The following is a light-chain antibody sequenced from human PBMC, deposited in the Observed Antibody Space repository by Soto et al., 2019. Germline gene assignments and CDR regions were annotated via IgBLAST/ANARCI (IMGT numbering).Light chain of an antibody. CDR2: DAS. CDR1: QRVSSY. V-gene: IGKV3-11*01. J-gene: IGKJ2*02. Sequence: EIVLTQSPATLSLSPGERATLSCRASQRVSSYLAWYQQKPGQAPRLLIHDASNRATGIPARFSGSGSGTDFTLTITSLEPEDSAVYYCQQRSNWPRGTFGQGTRVEIK. CDR3: QQRSNWPRGT.